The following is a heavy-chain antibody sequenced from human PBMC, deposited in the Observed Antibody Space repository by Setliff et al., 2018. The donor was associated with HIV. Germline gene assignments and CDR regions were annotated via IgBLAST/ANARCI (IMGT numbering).Heavy chain of an antibody. CDR3: ARGQPPPGPGLVRGAYSSGSLDY. J-gene: IGHJ4*02. CDR2: INHSGST. CDR1: GGSISSSNW. Sequence: PSETLSLTCAVSGGSISSSNWWSWVRQPPGKGLEWIGEINHSGSTEYNSSLKSRVTISVDTSKKQFSLNLTSLTAADTAVYYCARGQPPPGPGLVRGAYSSGSLDYWGQGTPVTVSS. V-gene: IGHV4-4*02. D-gene: IGHD3-10*01.